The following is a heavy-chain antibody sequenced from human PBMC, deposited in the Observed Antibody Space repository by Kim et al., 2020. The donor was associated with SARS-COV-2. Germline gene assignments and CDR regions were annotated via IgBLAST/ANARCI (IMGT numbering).Heavy chain of an antibody. J-gene: IGHJ4*02. CDR2: IYYSGST. CDR3: ARGVMHRAFTMIVVDFDY. CDR1: GGSISSGGYY. D-gene: IGHD3-22*01. Sequence: SETLSLTCTVSGGSISSGGYYWSWIRQHPGKGLEWIGYIYYSGSTYYNPSLKSRVTISVDTSKNQFSLKLSSVTAADTAVYYCARGVMHRAFTMIVVDFDYWGQGTLVTVSS. V-gene: IGHV4-31*03.